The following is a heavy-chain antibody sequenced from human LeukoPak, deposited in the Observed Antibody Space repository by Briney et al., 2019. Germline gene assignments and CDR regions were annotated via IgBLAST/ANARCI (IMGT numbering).Heavy chain of an antibody. CDR1: GFTFSSYG. V-gene: IGHV3-30*18. CDR2: ISYDGTNK. D-gene: IGHD3-10*01. Sequence: GGSLRLSCVASGFTFSSYGMNWVRQAPGKGLEWVAVISYDGTNKFYVDSLRGRFTISRDNSKNTLYLQMNSLRAEDTAVYYCAKDGYYGSGIYPDYWGQGTLVTVSS. CDR3: AKDGYYGSGIYPDY. J-gene: IGHJ4*02.